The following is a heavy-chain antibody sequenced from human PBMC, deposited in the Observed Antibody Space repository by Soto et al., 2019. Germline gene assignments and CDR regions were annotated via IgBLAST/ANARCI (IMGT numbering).Heavy chain of an antibody. D-gene: IGHD3-22*01. CDR2: INHSGST. CDR1: GGSFSGYY. J-gene: IGHJ5*02. V-gene: IGHV4-34*01. CDR3: ASYDSSVAQHNWFDP. Sequence: SETLSLTCAVYGGSFSGYYWSWIRQPPGKGLEWIGEINHSGSTNYNPSLKSRVTISVDTSKNQFSLKLSSVTAADTAVYYCASYDSSVAQHNWFDPWGQGTLVT.